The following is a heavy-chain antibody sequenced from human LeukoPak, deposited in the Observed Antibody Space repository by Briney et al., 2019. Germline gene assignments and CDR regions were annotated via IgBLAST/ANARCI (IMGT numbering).Heavy chain of an antibody. CDR2: IFSSGST. CDR1: GFDVSSNS. CDR3: ARERTPAYVVSVPGAMPEGNYMDV. J-gene: IGHJ6*03. Sequence: GGSLRLSCAASGFDVSSNSMSWVRQAPGKGLEWVSVIFSSGSTFYADSVEVRFSISKDNSKNTVYLQMNSLRAEDTAVYYCARERTPAYVVSVPGAMPEGNYMDVWGTGTTVTVSS. V-gene: IGHV3-53*01. D-gene: IGHD2-2*01.